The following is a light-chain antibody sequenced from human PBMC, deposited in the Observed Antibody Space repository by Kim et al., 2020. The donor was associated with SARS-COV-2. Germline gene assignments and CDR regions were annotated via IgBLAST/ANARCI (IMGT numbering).Light chain of an antibody. CDR1: QIIGAW. CDR2: KTS. V-gene: IGKV1-5*03. J-gene: IGKJ1*01. CDR3: QQYNSYPWT. Sequence: ASGGGRVTITCRASQIIGAWLAWYQQKPGKAPNLLIYKTSDLESGVPSRFSGSGSGTEFTLTISSLQPDDFATYYCQQYNSYPWTFGQGTKVDIK.